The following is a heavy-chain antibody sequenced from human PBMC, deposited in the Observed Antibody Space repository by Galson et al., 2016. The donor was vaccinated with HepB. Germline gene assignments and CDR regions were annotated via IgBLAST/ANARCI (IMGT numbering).Heavy chain of an antibody. V-gene: IGHV4-39*07. J-gene: IGHJ4*02. CDR3: ARRSPLSRWFGEYDH. Sequence: ETLSLTCTVSGGSISSSSHYWGWIRQPPGKGLEWIGSIYYSGSTYYNPSLKSRVTISVDTSRNQISLKLSSVMAADTAVYYCARRSPLSRWFGEYDHWGQGTLVTVSS. CDR1: GGSISSSSHY. CDR2: IYYSGST. D-gene: IGHD3-10*01.